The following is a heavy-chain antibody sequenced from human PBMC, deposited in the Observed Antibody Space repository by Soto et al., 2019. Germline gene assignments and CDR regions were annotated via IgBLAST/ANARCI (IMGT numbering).Heavy chain of an antibody. CDR3: AKACVWSGEFDY. Sequence: EVQLLESGGGLVQPGGSLRLSCAASGFTFSSYAMSWVRQAPGKGLEWVSAISGSGGSTYYADSVKGRFTISRDNSKNTLYLQMNSLGAEDTAVYYCAKACVWSGEFDYWGQGTLVTVSS. V-gene: IGHV3-23*01. CDR1: GFTFSSYA. J-gene: IGHJ4*02. CDR2: ISGSGGST. D-gene: IGHD3-10*01.